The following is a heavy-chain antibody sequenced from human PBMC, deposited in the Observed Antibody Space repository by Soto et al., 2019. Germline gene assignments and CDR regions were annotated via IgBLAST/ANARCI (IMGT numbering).Heavy chain of an antibody. CDR3: GACIDCVFSYHY. Sequence: GGSLRLSCAASGLTVSSNYMNWVRQAPGKGLEWVSVIYSGGVTYYADSVKGRFTISRDNSKNTLFLQMNSLRAEDTAVYYCGACIDCVFSYHYWRQGTLGTASS. J-gene: IGHJ4*02. V-gene: IGHV3-53*01. CDR1: GLTVSSNY. CDR2: IYSGGVT. D-gene: IGHD3-9*01.